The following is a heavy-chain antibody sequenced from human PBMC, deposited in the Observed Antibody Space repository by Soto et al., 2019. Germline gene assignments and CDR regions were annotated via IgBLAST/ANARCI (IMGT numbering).Heavy chain of an antibody. CDR3: AREPDYAILTGLDSDY. CDR1: GGTFSSYT. V-gene: IGHV1-69*08. J-gene: IGHJ4*02. Sequence: QVQLVQSGAEVKKPGSSVKVSCKASGGTFSSYTISWVRQAPGQGLEWMGRIIPILGIANYAQKVQGRVTITAEKSTSPAYMELSSLRSEDTAVYYCAREPDYAILTGLDSDYWGQGTLVTVSS. D-gene: IGHD3-9*01. CDR2: IIPILGIA.